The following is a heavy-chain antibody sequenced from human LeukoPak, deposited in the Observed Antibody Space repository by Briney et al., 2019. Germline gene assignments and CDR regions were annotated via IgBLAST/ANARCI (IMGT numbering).Heavy chain of an antibody. Sequence: GASVKVSCKASGYTFNGYYLHWVRQAPRQGLEWMGWINPNSGGTNYAQKFQGRVTMTRDTSISTAYMELSRLRSDDTAVYYCTRWMTTVITPDYWGQGTLVTVSS. CDR1: GYTFNGYY. J-gene: IGHJ4*02. V-gene: IGHV1-2*02. CDR3: TRWMTTVITPDY. D-gene: IGHD4-11*01. CDR2: INPNSGGT.